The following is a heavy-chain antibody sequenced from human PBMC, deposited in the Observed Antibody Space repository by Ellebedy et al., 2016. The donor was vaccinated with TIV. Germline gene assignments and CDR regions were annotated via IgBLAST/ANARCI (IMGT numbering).Heavy chain of an antibody. Sequence: SETLSLXXTVSGGSISSYYWSWIRQPAGKELEWIGRIYTSGRTNDNPSLKSRVTMSVDTSKNQVSLNLTSVTAADTAVYYCARSNGAGSSWPFDYWGQGTLVTVSS. V-gene: IGHV4-4*07. D-gene: IGHD6-13*01. CDR2: IYTSGRT. CDR1: GGSISSYY. J-gene: IGHJ4*02. CDR3: ARSNGAGSSWPFDY.